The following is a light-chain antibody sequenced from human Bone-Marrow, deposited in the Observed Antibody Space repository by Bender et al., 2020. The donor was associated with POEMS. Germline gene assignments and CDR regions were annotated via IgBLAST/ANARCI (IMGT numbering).Light chain of an antibody. Sequence: QSVLTQPPSVSGAPGQRVTISCSGSSSNIGNHGVNWYQQLPGEAPKLLIYYDDLLTPGVSDRFSASKSGTSASLAISELQSEDEADYYCSAWDDSLGSLVFGGGTKLTVL. J-gene: IGLJ2*01. V-gene: IGLV1-36*01. CDR2: YDD. CDR1: SSNIGNHG. CDR3: SAWDDSLGSLV.